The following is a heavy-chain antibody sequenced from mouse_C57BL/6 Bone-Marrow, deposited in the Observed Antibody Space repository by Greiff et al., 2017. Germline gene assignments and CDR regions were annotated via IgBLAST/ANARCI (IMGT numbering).Heavy chain of an antibody. J-gene: IGHJ4*01. D-gene: IGHD3-2*02. CDR3: ARGGQLRLGDMDY. V-gene: IGHV1-53*01. CDR2: INPSNGGT. CDR1: GYTFTSYW. Sequence: QVQLQQPGTELVKPGASVKLSCKASGYTFTSYWMHWVKQRPGQGLEWIGNINPSNGGTNYNEKFKSKATLTVDKSSSTAYMQLSSLTSEDSAVYYGARGGQLRLGDMDYWGQGTSVTVSS.